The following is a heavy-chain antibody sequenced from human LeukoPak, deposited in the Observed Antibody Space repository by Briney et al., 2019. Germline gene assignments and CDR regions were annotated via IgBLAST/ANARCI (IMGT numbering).Heavy chain of an antibody. V-gene: IGHV3-21*01. Sequence: PGGSLRLSCAASGFTFSSYSMNWVRQAPGKGLEWVSSISSSSYIYYADSVKGRFTISRDNAKNSLYLQMNSLRAEHTAVYYCARDGLKDYYDSSGYDWGQGTLVTVSS. CDR1: GFTFSSYS. CDR3: ARDGLKDYYDSSGYD. J-gene: IGHJ4*02. D-gene: IGHD3-22*01. CDR2: ISSSSYI.